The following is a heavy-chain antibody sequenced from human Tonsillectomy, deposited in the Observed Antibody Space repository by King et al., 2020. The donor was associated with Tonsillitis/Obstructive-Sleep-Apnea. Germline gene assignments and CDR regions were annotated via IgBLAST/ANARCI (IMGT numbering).Heavy chain of an antibody. D-gene: IGHD1-7*01. Sequence: VQLVESGGGLVKPGGSLRLSCAASGLTFSNTWMTWVRQAPGKGLEWVGRIKSKADVGTTDYAAPVKGRFTISRDDSKNTRYLQMNSLKTEDTAVYYCTTNWNYDYWGQGTLVTVSS. CDR3: TTNWNYDY. CDR1: GLTFSNTW. V-gene: IGHV3-15*01. CDR2: IKSKADVGTT. J-gene: IGHJ4*02.